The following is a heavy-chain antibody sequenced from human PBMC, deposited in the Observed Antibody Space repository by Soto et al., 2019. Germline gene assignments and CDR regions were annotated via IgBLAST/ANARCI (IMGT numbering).Heavy chain of an antibody. Sequence: QVQLVQSGAEVKKPGSSVKVSCKASGGTFSSYTISWVRQAPGQGLEWMGRLIPILGIANYAQKFQGRVTITADKSTSTAYMELSSLRSEDTAVYYCARVGYSYPDYWGQGTLVTVSS. CDR2: LIPILGIA. J-gene: IGHJ4*02. CDR3: ARVGYSYPDY. CDR1: GGTFSSYT. V-gene: IGHV1-69*02. D-gene: IGHD5-18*01.